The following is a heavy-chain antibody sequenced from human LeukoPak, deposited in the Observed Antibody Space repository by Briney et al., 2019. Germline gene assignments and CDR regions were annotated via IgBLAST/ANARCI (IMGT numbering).Heavy chain of an antibody. V-gene: IGHV3-23*01. D-gene: IGHD2-2*01. CDR2: ISGSGGST. CDR3: ARAIVVPAAMFGWFDP. J-gene: IGHJ5*02. CDR1: GFTFSSYA. Sequence: GGPLRLSCAASGFTFSSYAMSWVRQAPGKGLEWVSSISGSGGSTYYADSVKGRFTISRDNSKNTLYLQMNSLRAEDTAVYYCARAIVVPAAMFGWFDPWGQGTLDSVPS.